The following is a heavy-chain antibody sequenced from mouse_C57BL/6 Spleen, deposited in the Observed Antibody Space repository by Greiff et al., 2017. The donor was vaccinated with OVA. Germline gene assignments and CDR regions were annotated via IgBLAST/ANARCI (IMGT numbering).Heavy chain of an antibody. CDR2: INPYNGGT. CDR1: GYTFTDYY. J-gene: IGHJ2*01. CDR3: AREDYFDV. V-gene: IGHV1-19*01. Sequence: VQLQQSGPVLVKPGASVKMSCKASGYTFTDYYMNWVKQSHGKSLEWIGVINPYNGGTSYNQKFKGKAILTVDKASSTAYMELNSLTSEDSAVYYYAREDYFDVWGPGTTLTVSS.